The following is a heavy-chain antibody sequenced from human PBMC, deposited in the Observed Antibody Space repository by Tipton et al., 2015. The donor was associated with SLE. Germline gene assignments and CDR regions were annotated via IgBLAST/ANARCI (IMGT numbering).Heavy chain of an antibody. CDR1: GYSISSGYY. CDR2: IYHSGST. CDR3: ARGRRDRVWPGHAFDI. V-gene: IGHV4-38-2*01. D-gene: IGHD6-13*01. Sequence: TLSLTCAVSGYSISSGYYWGWIRQPPGKGLEWIGSIYHSGSTYYNPSLKSRVTISVDTSKNQFSLKLISVTAADTAVYYCARGRRDRVWPGHAFDIWGQGTMVTVSS. J-gene: IGHJ3*02.